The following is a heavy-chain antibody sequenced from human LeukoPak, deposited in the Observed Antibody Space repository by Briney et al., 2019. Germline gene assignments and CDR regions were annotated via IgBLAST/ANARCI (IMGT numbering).Heavy chain of an antibody. CDR1: GGSISSYY. CDR3: ARGGVGATLLRNYYYGMDV. D-gene: IGHD1-26*01. CDR2: IYTSGST. Sequence: PSETLSLTCTVSGGSISSYYWSWIRQPAGKGLEWIGRIYTSGSTNYNPSLKSRVTMSVDTSKNQFSLKLSSVTAADTAVYYCARGGVGATLLRNYYYGMDVWGQGTTVTVSS. J-gene: IGHJ6*02. V-gene: IGHV4-4*07.